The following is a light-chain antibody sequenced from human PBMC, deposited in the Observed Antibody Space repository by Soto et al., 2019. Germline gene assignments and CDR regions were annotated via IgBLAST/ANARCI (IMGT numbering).Light chain of an antibody. V-gene: IGKV3-20*01. CDR1: QKVSSNF. Sequence: DIVLTQSPDTLSVYPGERATLSCRASQKVSSNFLAWYQQKPGQAPRLLIYAASYRATGIPDRFSGSGSGTDFTFSISRVEPEDFALYHCQQYGSSYSFGQGTKLEIK. CDR3: QQYGSSYS. CDR2: AAS. J-gene: IGKJ2*03.